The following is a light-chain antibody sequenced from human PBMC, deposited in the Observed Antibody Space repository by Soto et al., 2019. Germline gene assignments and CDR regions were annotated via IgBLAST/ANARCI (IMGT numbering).Light chain of an antibody. CDR2: KAS. J-gene: IGKJ1*01. CDR1: QSISSW. Sequence: DIQMTQSPSTLSASVGDRVTITCRASQSISSWLAWYQQKPGKAPKLLIYKASSLESGVPSRFSGSGSGTEFTLIIFSLQPDDFATYYCQQYNSYSRTFGQGTKVDIK. V-gene: IGKV1-5*03. CDR3: QQYNSYSRT.